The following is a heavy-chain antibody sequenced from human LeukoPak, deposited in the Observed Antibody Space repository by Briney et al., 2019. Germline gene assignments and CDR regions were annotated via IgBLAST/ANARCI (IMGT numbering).Heavy chain of an antibody. V-gene: IGHV3-23*01. CDR3: AIMHGYYDGTGYWDQ. CDR1: GFTFASYG. D-gene: IGHD3-22*01. Sequence: GGSLRLSCAASGFTFASYGMSWVRQAPGKGLEWVSFITTNGGRTSYADSVEGRFTISRDNPRNTLYMQMNSLRDEDTAVYYCAIMHGYYDGTGYWDQWGQGTLVTVSS. J-gene: IGHJ1*01. CDR2: ITTNGGRT.